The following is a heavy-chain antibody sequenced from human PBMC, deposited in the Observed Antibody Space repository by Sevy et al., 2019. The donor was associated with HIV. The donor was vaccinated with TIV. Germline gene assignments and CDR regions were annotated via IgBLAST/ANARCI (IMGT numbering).Heavy chain of an antibody. CDR1: GYIFTDYY. V-gene: IGHV1-2*02. D-gene: IGHD4-17*01. Sequence: ASVKVSCKASGYIFTDYYIHWVRQAPGQGLEWMAWINSDSGVTNYAQRFQGEVTVTRDTSLSTAYLELIRLRSNDTAIYYCARLTTNHTSDLYGMDVWGQGTTVTVSS. CDR3: ARLTTNHTSDLYGMDV. J-gene: IGHJ6*02. CDR2: INSDSGVT.